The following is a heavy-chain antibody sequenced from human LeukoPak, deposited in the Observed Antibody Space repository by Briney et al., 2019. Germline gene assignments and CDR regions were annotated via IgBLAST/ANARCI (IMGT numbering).Heavy chain of an antibody. V-gene: IGHV3-23*01. CDR1: GFTFSSYG. CDR3: ARDKVGRYYDSSGYPKHFDY. CDR2: ISGSGGST. J-gene: IGHJ4*02. D-gene: IGHD3-22*01. Sequence: GGSLRLSCAASGFTFSSYGMSWVRQAPGKGLEWVSAISGSGGSTYYADSVKGRFTISRDNAKNSLYLQMNSLRAEDTAVYYCARDKVGRYYDSSGYPKHFDYWGQGTLVTVSS.